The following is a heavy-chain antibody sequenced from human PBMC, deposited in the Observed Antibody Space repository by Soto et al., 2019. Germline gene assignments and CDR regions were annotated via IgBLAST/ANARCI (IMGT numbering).Heavy chain of an antibody. D-gene: IGHD3-9*01. CDR1: GGSISSYY. CDR3: ARAALTATDLFDP. Sequence: SETLSLTCAVSGGSISSYYWSWIRQPPGKGLEWIGYIYYSGSTNYNPSLKSRVTISVDTSKNQFSLKLSSVTAADTAVYYCARAALTATDLFDPWGQGTLVTVSS. J-gene: IGHJ5*02. CDR2: IYYSGST. V-gene: IGHV4-59*01.